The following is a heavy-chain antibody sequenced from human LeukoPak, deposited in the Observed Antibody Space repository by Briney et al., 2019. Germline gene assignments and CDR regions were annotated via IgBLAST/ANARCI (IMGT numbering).Heavy chain of an antibody. D-gene: IGHD5-18*01. J-gene: IGHJ4*02. Sequence: GGSLRLSCAASGFTFSRHGMNWVRKAPGKGLEWVSGIVPSGGTTYYADPVKGRFTVSRDNSKNTLYLQMNRRRADDTAVYYCARDSRWIQFDYWGQGTLVTVSS. V-gene: IGHV3-23*01. CDR2: IVPSGGTT. CDR3: ARDSRWIQFDY. CDR1: GFTFSRHG.